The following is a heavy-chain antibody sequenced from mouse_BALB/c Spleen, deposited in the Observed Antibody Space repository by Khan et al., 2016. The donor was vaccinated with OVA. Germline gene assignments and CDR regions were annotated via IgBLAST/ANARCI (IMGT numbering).Heavy chain of an antibody. CDR2: IDPANGNT. V-gene: IGHV14-3*02. Sequence: VQLQQSGAELMKPGASVKLSCTVSGFNINDTYMHWVKQRPEQGLEWIGRIDPANGNTKYDPKFQGKATITADTSSNTAYLQLSSLTSEDTADYYGTYSGRLYAMDYWGQGTSVTVSS. D-gene: IGHD3-2*02. CDR1: GFNINDTY. CDR3: TYSGRLYAMDY. J-gene: IGHJ4*01.